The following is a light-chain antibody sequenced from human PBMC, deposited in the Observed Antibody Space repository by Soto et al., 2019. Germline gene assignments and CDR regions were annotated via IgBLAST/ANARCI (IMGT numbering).Light chain of an antibody. J-gene: IGKJ1*01. CDR1: QSPVNSEGIAS. CDR3: MQALQTPWT. V-gene: IGKV2-30*01. Sequence: IVMTKSPLSVPVTVGPPASLAXRSNQSPVNSEGIASFRRXQQRRGXSPRXXXDTXANLESGGPARFSGSGSGTDFALKISRVEAEDVGVYYCMQALQTPWTFGQGTKVDIK. CDR2: TXA.